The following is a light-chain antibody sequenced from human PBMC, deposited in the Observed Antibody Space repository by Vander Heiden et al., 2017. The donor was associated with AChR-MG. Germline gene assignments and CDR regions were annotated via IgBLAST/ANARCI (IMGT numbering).Light chain of an antibody. V-gene: IGKV3-20*01. CDR3: QQYGSSPLT. CDR2: GAS. J-gene: IGKJ4*01. Sequence: EIVLTQSPGPLSLSPGERATLSCRASQIVSSSYLAWYQQKPGQAPRVLIYGASSRATGIPDRVSGSGSGTDFTLTISRLEPEDFAVYYCQQYGSSPLTFGGGTKVEIK. CDR1: QIVSSSY.